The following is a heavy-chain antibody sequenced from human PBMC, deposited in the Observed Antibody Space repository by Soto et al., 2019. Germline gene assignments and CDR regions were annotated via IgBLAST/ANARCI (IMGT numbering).Heavy chain of an antibody. D-gene: IGHD6-13*01. CDR3: ATGVTAAGPEF. V-gene: IGHV3-7*03. J-gene: IGHJ4*02. CDR2: IKQDGSEK. CDR1: GLTFRNYW. Sequence: GGSLRLSCAASGLTFRNYWMNWVRQAPGKGLEWVANIKQDGSEKYYVDSVKGRFTISRDSANNSLYLQMNSLRVEDTAVYHCATGVTAAGPEFWGQGTLVTVSS.